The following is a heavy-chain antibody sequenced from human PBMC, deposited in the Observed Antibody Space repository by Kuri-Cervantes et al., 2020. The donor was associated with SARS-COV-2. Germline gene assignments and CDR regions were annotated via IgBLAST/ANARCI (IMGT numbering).Heavy chain of an antibody. J-gene: IGHJ3*02. V-gene: IGHV3-30*02. Sequence: GGSLRLSCAASGFIFSSHSMNWVRQAPGKGLEWVAFIRYDGSNKYYADSVKGRFTISRDNSKNTLYLQMNSLRAEDTAVYYCAKIPIIAAAGADAFDIWGQGTMVTVSS. D-gene: IGHD6-13*01. CDR3: AKIPIIAAAGADAFDI. CDR1: GFIFSSHS. CDR2: IRYDGSNK.